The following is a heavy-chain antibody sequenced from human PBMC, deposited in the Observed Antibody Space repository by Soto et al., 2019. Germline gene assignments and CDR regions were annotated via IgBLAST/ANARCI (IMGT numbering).Heavy chain of an antibody. CDR3: TTDAQQLANYGIDV. D-gene: IGHD6-13*01. CDR2: LWAGGNIA. Sequence: QVQLVESGGNVVQPGRSLRLSCAASGFSFSYHGMHWVRQAPGKGLEWVAHLWAGGNIAYYAYSVKGLCTISSDQSKNPLYLQMNSLGLEDTAVYYCTTDAQQLANYGIDVWGQGTGVTVSS. J-gene: IGHJ6*02. V-gene: IGHV3-33*01. CDR1: GFSFSYHG.